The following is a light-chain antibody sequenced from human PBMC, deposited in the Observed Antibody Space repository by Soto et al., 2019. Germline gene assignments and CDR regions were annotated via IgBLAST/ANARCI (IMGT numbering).Light chain of an antibody. J-gene: IGKJ4*01. CDR1: QSINRH. Sequence: EIVLTQSPATLSLSPGERATVSCRASQSINRHLAWYRQKPGQAPRLLIYDASNRATGITARFSGSGSGTDFTLTISSLEPEDFGVYYCQQRSNWPPVTFGGGTKVEIK. CDR3: QQRSNWPPVT. CDR2: DAS. V-gene: IGKV3-11*01.